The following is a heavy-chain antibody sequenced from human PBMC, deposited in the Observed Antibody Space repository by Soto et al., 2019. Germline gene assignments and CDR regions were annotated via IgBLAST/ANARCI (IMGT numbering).Heavy chain of an antibody. CDR3: AKDSSMGILTGYSKWAYYYYYMDV. D-gene: IGHD3-9*01. V-gene: IGHV3-30*18. CDR2: ISYDGSNK. Sequence: QVQLVESGGGGVQPGRSLRLSCAASGFTFSSYGMHWVRQAPGKGLEWVAVISYDGSNKYYADSVKGRFTISRDNSKNTLYLQMNSLRAEDTAVYYCAKDSSMGILTGYSKWAYYYYYMDVWGKGTTVTVSS. J-gene: IGHJ6*03. CDR1: GFTFSSYG.